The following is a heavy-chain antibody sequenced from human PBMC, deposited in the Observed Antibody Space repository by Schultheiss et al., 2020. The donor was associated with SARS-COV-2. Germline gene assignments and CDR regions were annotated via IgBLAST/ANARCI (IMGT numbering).Heavy chain of an antibody. Sequence: GGSLRLSCAASGFTFSSYAMHWVRQAPGKGLEWVAVISYDGSNKYYADSVKGRFTISRDNSKNTLYLQMNSLRAEDTAVYYCAREAGNSADYWGQGTLVTVSS. CDR2: ISYDGSNK. CDR3: AREAGNSADY. J-gene: IGHJ4*02. V-gene: IGHV3-30*01. CDR1: GFTFSSYA. D-gene: IGHD4-23*01.